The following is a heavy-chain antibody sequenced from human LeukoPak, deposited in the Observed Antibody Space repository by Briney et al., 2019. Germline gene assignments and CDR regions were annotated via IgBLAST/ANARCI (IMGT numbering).Heavy chain of an antibody. V-gene: IGHV3-7*01. CDR3: ASLDTAMVTRDY. CDR1: GFTFSNHW. D-gene: IGHD5-18*01. CDR2: IKQDGSEA. Sequence: GGSLRLSCAASGFTFSNHWMSWVRQAPGKGLEWVANIKQDGSEAYDGDSVKGRFTISRDNAKNSLYLQMNSLRAEDTAVYYCASLDTAMVTRDYWGQGTLVTVSS. J-gene: IGHJ4*02.